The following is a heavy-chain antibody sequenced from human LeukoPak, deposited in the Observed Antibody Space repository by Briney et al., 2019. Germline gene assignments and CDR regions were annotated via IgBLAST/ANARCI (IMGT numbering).Heavy chain of an antibody. J-gene: IGHJ4*02. V-gene: IGHV3-23*01. Sequence: GGSLRLSCAASGFTFSSYAMSWVRQAPGKGLEWVSAISGSGGSTYYADSVKGRFTISRGNSKNTLYLQMNSLRAEDTAVYYCAKDVPYYYDSSGIYWGQGTLVTVSS. CDR2: ISGSGGST. D-gene: IGHD3-22*01. CDR1: GFTFSSYA. CDR3: AKDVPYYYDSSGIY.